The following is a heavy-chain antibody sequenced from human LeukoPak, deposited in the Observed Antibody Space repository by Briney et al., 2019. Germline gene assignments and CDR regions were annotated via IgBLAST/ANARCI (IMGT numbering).Heavy chain of an antibody. CDR2: IKSKTDGGTT. D-gene: IGHD6-13*01. V-gene: IGHV3-15*01. Sequence: GALRLSCAASGFTFSNAYMSWVRQAPGKGLEWVGRIKSKTDGGTTDYAAPVKGRFTISRDDSKNTLYLQMNSLKTEDTAVYYCTTDAGYSSRWYNYWGQGTLVTASS. J-gene: IGHJ4*02. CDR1: GFTFSNAY. CDR3: TTDAGYSSRWYNY.